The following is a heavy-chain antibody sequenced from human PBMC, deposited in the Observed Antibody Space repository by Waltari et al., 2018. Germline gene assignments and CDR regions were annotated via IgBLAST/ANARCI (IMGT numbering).Heavy chain of an antibody. CDR2: INPNSGGT. D-gene: IGHD4-17*01. Sequence: QVQLVQSGAEVKKPGASVKVSCKASGYTFTGYYMHWVRQAPGQGIEWMGWINPNSGGTNYAQKFQGRVTMTRDTSISTAYMELSRLRSDDTAVYYCARGSPTSPYYYYGMDVWGQGTTVTVSS. V-gene: IGHV1-2*02. J-gene: IGHJ6*02. CDR1: GYTFTGYY. CDR3: ARGSPTSPYYYYGMDV.